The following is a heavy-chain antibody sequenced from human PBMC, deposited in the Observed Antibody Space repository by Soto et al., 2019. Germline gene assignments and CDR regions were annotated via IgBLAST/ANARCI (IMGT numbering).Heavy chain of an antibody. D-gene: IGHD6-6*01. J-gene: IGHJ6*02. Sequence: GTSVKVSCKASGGTFSSYAISWVRQAPGQGLEWMGGIIPIFGTANYAQKFQGRVTITADESTSTAYMELSSLRSEDTAVYYCARGGVGDSSSSATPYYYYGMDVWGQGTTVTVSS. CDR3: ARGGVGDSSSSATPYYYYGMDV. CDR2: IIPIFGTA. V-gene: IGHV1-69*13. CDR1: GGTFSSYA.